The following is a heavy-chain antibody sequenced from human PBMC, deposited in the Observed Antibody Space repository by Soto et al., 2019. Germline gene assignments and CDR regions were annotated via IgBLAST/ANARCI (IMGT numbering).Heavy chain of an antibody. CDR3: ARDTGGSYDY. Sequence: EGQLVQSGGGLVQPGGSLRLSCTASGFAFDDYYMDWVRQVPGKGLEWIGRTRDTPNNYAAEYVAYVKGRFTISRDASKDYMYLQMNTVKTEDTAVYYCARDTGGSYDYWGQGALVIVSS. V-gene: IGHV3-72*01. J-gene: IGHJ4*02. CDR1: GFAFDDYY. D-gene: IGHD1-26*01. CDR2: TRDTPNNYAA.